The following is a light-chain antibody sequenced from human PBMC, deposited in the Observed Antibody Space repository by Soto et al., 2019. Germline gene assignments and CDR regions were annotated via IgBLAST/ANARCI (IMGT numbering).Light chain of an antibody. V-gene: IGKV3-11*01. Sequence: EIVLTQSPATLSLSPGERATLSCRASQSVSSYLAWYQQKPGQAPRLLIYDASNRATGIPARFSVSGSGTDFTLTISTLEPEDFAVYYCQPRSNWPITFGQGTRLEIK. CDR2: DAS. CDR1: QSVSSY. CDR3: QPRSNWPIT. J-gene: IGKJ5*01.